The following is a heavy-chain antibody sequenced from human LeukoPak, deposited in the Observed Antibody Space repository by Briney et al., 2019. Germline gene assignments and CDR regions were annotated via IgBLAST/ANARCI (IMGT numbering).Heavy chain of an antibody. J-gene: IGHJ4*02. Sequence: GGSLRLSCAASRFTFNSYAMTWVRQTPGKGLEWVSTISGSGGSTYYADSVKGRFTISRDNSKNTLYLQMNSLRAEDTAVYYCAKDRSSGLFLDYWGQGTLVTVSS. CDR2: ISGSGGST. V-gene: IGHV3-23*01. CDR3: AKDRSSGLFLDY. CDR1: RFTFNSYA. D-gene: IGHD3-22*01.